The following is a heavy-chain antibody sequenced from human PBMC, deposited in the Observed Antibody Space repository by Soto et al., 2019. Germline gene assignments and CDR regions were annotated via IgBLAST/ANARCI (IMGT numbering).Heavy chain of an antibody. D-gene: IGHD2-21*02. V-gene: IGHV4-34*01. J-gene: IGHJ4*02. CDR3: ARGSETYCGGDCSRGYFDY. CDR2: INHSGST. Sequence: SETLSLTCAVYGGSFSGYYWSWIRQPPGKGLEWIGEINHSGSTNYNPSLKSRVTISVDTSKNQFSLKLSSVTAADTAVYYCARGSETYCGGDCSRGYFDYWGQGTLVTVSS. CDR1: GGSFSGYY.